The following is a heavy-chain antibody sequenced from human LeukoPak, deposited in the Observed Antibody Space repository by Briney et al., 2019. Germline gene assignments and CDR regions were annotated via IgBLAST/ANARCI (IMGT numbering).Heavy chain of an antibody. V-gene: IGHV3-23*01. D-gene: IGHD6-19*01. Sequence: GGSLRLSCAASGFTFSSYAMSWVRQAPGKGLEWVSAISGSGGSTYYADSVKGRFTISRDNSKNTLYLQMNSLRAEDTAVYYCARVRIAVAGIRWFDPWGQGTLVTVSS. J-gene: IGHJ5*02. CDR3: ARVRIAVAGIRWFDP. CDR2: ISGSGGST. CDR1: GFTFSSYA.